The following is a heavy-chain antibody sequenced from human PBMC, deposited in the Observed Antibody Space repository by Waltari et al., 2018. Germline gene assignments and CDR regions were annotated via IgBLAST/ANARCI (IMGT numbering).Heavy chain of an antibody. J-gene: IGHJ5*02. Sequence: QVQLQESGPGLVKPSETLSLTCTVSGVAISSYYWGWIRQPPGQGLGWIGSIYYSGSNNYHPSLKSRVTISVDTSKNLFSLNLSSVTAADTAVYYCARLGYCSGGACYTGWAVAGRFYQFDPWGQGTLVTVSS. CDR3: ARLGYCSGGACYTGWAVAGRFYQFDP. V-gene: IGHV4-59*08. CDR1: GVAISSYY. CDR2: IYYSGSN. D-gene: IGHD2-15*01.